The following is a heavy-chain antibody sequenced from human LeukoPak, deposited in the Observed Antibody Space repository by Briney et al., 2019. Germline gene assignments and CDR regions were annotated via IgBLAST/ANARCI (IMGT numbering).Heavy chain of an antibody. CDR2: IGGSGGGT. J-gene: IGHJ4*02. Sequence: GGSLRLSCAASRDTFSSYALSWVRQAPGKGLAWVSAIGGSGGGTYYADSVKGRFTISRDNSKNTLYLQMNSLRAEDTAVYYCAKPVVRGVIKYYFDYWGQGTLVTVSS. V-gene: IGHV3-23*01. CDR3: AKPVVRGVIKYYFDY. CDR1: RDTFSSYA. D-gene: IGHD3-10*01.